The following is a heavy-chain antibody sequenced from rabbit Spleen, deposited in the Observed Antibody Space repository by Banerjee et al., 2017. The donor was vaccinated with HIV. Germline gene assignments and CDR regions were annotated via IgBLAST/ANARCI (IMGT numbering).Heavy chain of an antibody. CDR3: ARDAGTYDYIDAYFSL. D-gene: IGHD6-1*01. J-gene: IGHJ4*01. CDR1: GIDFSSYG. V-gene: IGHV1S45*01. CDR2: ISTSRGST. Sequence: ELVESGGGLVQPGESLKLSCKASGIDFSSYGISWVRQAPGKGLERIACISTSRGSTFYASWAKGRFPISKPSTPTVTVQMTSLTVADTASYFCARDAGTYDYIDAYFSLWGQGTLVTVS.